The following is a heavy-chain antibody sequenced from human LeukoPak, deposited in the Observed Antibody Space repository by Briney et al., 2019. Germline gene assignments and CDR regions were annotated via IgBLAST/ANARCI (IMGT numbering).Heavy chain of an antibody. CDR3: ARDTYNYDTSGYGLGY. V-gene: IGHV3-7*01. CDR2: IKQDGSEK. J-gene: IGHJ4*02. CDR1: GFTLKNYW. Sequence: GGSLRLSCAASGFTLKNYWMSWVSQAPGKGLEWVANIKQDGSEKYYVDSVKGRFTISRDNAKNSLYLQVSSLRAEDTAVYYCARDTYNYDTSGYGLGYWGQGTLVTVSS. D-gene: IGHD3-22*01.